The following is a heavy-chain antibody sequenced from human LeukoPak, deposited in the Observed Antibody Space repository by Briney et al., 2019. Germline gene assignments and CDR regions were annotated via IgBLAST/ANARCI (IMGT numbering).Heavy chain of an antibody. CDR2: MNPDNGNT. CDR1: GYTFISYD. Sequence: ASVKVSRKASGYTFISYDINWVRQAPGQGLEWMGWMNPDNGNTGYAQKFQGRVTMTRDTSISTAYMELSSLRAEDTAVYYCAREMRGGGYECCDFDQWGQGTLVTVSS. CDR3: AREMRGGGYECCDFDQ. D-gene: IGHD5-12*01. J-gene: IGHJ5*02. V-gene: IGHV1-8*01.